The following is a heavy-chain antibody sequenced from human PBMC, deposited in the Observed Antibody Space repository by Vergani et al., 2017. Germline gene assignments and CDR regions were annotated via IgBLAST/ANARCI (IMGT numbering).Heavy chain of an antibody. CDR2: VYPADSDT. Sequence: EMQLVQSGAEVRKPGESVKISCRTSGYNFDIYWIGWVRQMPGKGLEWMGIVYPADSDTRYSPSFQGQVTISADKSISTAYLQWSSLMASDTAVYYCARHLDGYSYPDLWGRGTLVTVSS. V-gene: IGHV5-51*01. CDR1: GYNFDIYW. D-gene: IGHD5-24*01. J-gene: IGHJ2*01. CDR3: ARHLDGYSYPDL.